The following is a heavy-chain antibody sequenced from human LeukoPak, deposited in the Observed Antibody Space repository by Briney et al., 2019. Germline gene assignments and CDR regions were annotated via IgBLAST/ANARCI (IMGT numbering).Heavy chain of an antibody. D-gene: IGHD3-10*01. CDR3: ARSDMVRGVINFNFDY. CDR1: GYTFTSYD. Sequence: ASVKVSCKASGYTFTSYDINWVRQATGQGLEWMGWMNPNSGNTGYAQKFQGRVTMTRNTSISTAYMELSSLRSEDTAVYYCARSDMVRGVINFNFDYWGQGTLVTVSS. V-gene: IGHV1-8*01. J-gene: IGHJ4*02. CDR2: MNPNSGNT.